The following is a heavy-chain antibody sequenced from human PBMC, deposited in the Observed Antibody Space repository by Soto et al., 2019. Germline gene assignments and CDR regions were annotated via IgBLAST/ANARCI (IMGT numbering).Heavy chain of an antibody. Sequence: EVQLVESGGGLVQPGGSLRLSCAASGFTFSSYWMSWVRQAPGKGLKWVANIKQDGSEKYYVDSVKGRFTISRDNAKNSLYLQMNSLRAEDTAVYYCARDGDYSDSSGYEVWYYYGMDVWGQGTTVTVSS. CDR1: GFTFSSYW. CDR3: ARDGDYSDSSGYEVWYYYGMDV. J-gene: IGHJ6*02. CDR2: IKQDGSEK. D-gene: IGHD3-22*01. V-gene: IGHV3-7*05.